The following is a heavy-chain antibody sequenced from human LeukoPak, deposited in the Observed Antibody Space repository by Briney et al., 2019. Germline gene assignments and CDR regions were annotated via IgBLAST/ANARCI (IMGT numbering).Heavy chain of an antibody. CDR2: ITSSSSTI. J-gene: IGHJ5*02. V-gene: IGHV3-48*01. CDR1: GFTFSAYA. Sequence: GGSLRLSCAASGFTFSAYAMNWVRQAPGKGLEWVSYITSSSSTIYYADSVKGRFTISRDDSKNTLYLQMNSLRVEDTAVYYCAKEGSRYSISSDNWFDPWGQGTLVTVSS. D-gene: IGHD6-13*01. CDR3: AKEGSRYSISSDNWFDP.